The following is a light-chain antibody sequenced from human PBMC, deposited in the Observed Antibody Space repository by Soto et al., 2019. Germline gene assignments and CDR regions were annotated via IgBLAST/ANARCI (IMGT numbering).Light chain of an antibody. V-gene: IGKV3-15*01. Sequence: DIVMTQSPDTLSVSPGERATLSCRASQSVRNNLAWYQHKPGQAPRLLIFGASTRATGIPARFSGSGSGTEFTLTISSLQSEDFAVYYCQHYNNWPPWTFGQGTKVDIK. CDR2: GAS. J-gene: IGKJ1*01. CDR1: QSVRNN. CDR3: QHYNNWPPWT.